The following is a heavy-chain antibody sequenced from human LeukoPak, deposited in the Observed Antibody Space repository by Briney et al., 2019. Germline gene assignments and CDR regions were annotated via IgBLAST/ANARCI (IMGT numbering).Heavy chain of an antibody. CDR2: ISSSSSYI. J-gene: IGHJ3*02. D-gene: IGHD3-3*01. V-gene: IGHV3-21*01. CDR3: AISITIFGVVIRGDAFDI. Sequence: GGSLRLSCAASGFTFSSYSMNWVRQAPGKGLEWVSSISSSSSYIYYADSVKGRFTISRDNAKNSLYLQMNSLRAEDTAVSYCAISITIFGVVIRGDAFDIWGQGTMVTVSS. CDR1: GFTFSSYS.